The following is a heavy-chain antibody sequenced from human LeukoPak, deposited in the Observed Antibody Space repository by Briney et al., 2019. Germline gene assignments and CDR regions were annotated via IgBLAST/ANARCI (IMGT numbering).Heavy chain of an antibody. Sequence: GGSLRLSCAVSGFTFSIYEMIWVRQAAGKGLEWVAYISSDGGTMYYADSVKGRFTISRDDAKKSLYLQTNRLRAEDTAVYYCARGGNYFDPWGQGTLVTVSS. J-gene: IGHJ5*02. CDR1: GFTFSIYE. CDR3: ARGGNYFDP. V-gene: IGHV3-48*03. CDR2: ISSDGGTM.